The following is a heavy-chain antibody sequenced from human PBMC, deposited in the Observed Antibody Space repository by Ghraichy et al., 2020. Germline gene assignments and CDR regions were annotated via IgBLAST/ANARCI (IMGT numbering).Heavy chain of an antibody. CDR2: IYTSGST. Sequence: SQTLSLTCTVSGGSISSYYWSWIRQPAGKGLEWIGRIYTSGSTNYNPSLKSRVTMSVDTSKNQFSLKLSSVTAADTAVYYCAREMTYYYDSSGSPGPYYYYGMDVWGQGTTVTVSS. V-gene: IGHV4-4*07. D-gene: IGHD3-22*01. CDR1: GGSISSYY. J-gene: IGHJ6*02. CDR3: AREMTYYYDSSGSPGPYYYYGMDV.